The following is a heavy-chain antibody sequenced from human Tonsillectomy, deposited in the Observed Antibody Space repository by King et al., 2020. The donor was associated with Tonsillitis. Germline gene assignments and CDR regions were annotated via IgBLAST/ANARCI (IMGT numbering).Heavy chain of an antibody. J-gene: IGHJ3*02. D-gene: IGHD4-17*01. CDR2: INPSGGST. V-gene: IGHV1-46*01. Sequence: VQLVESGAEVKKPGASVKVSCKASGYTFTSYYMHWVRQAPGQGLEWMGIINPSGGSTSYAQKFQGRVTMTRDTSTSTVYMELSSLRSEDTAVYYCARDLGGVAGDYHQDAFDIWGQGTMVTVSS. CDR1: GYTFTSYY. CDR3: ARDLGGVAGDYHQDAFDI.